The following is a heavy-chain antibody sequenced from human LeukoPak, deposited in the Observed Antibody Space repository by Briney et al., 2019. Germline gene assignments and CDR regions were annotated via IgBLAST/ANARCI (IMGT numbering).Heavy chain of an antibody. V-gene: IGHV3-30*03. D-gene: IGHD2/OR15-2a*01. CDR1: GYTFSDYG. Sequence: GGSLRLSCAVSGYTFSDYGMHWVRQAPGKGLEWVAVISCDGDDIYYTDSVKGRFTISRDNSKNTLFLQMNSLRAEDTAVYYCATDLGPQVLWDLFDYWGQGTLVTVSS. CDR2: ISCDGDDI. J-gene: IGHJ4*02. CDR3: ATDLGPQVLWDLFDY.